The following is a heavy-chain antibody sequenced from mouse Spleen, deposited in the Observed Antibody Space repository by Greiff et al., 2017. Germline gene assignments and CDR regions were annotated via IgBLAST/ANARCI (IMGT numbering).Heavy chain of an antibody. CDR1: GYTFTSYW. CDR2: IYPGNSDT. Sequence: VQLQQSGTVLARPGASVKMSCKTSGYTFTSYWMHWVKQRPGQGLEWIGAIYPGNSDTSYNQKFKGKAKLTAVTSASTAYMELSSLTNEDSAVYYCTRGREIGTAYYFDYWGQGTTLTVSS. J-gene: IGHJ2*01. D-gene: IGHD2-14*01. V-gene: IGHV1-5*01. CDR3: TRGREIGTAYYFDY.